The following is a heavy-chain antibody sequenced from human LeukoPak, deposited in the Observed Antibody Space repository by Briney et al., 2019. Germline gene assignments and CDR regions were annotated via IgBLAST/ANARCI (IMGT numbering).Heavy chain of an antibody. D-gene: IGHD6-19*01. V-gene: IGHV1-18*01. CDR2: ISAYNGNT. CDR3: ARDSGPPHSSGWYGDAFDI. Sequence: ASVKVSCKASGYTYTSYGISWVRQAPGQGLEWMGWISAYNGNTNYAQKLQGRVTMTTDTSTSTAYMELRSLRSDDTAVYYCARDSGPPHSSGWYGDAFDIRGQGTMVTVSS. J-gene: IGHJ3*02. CDR1: GYTYTSYG.